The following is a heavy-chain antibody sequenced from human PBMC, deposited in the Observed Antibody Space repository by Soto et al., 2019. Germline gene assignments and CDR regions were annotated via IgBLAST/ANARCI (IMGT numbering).Heavy chain of an antibody. CDR2: IYSSGGT. Sequence: SETLSLTCTVSDGAIRGYYWTWIRQSAGKGLEWIGRIYSSGGTKYNPSLKRRVTMSLDTSKNQFSLRLSSVTAADTAVYYCARGQRFSDSFDPWGQGTLVTVSS. J-gene: IGHJ5*02. D-gene: IGHD3-3*01. V-gene: IGHV4-4*07. CDR3: ARGQRFSDSFDP. CDR1: DGAIRGYY.